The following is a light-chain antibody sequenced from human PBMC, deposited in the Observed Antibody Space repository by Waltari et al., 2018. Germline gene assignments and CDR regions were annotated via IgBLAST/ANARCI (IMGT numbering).Light chain of an antibody. CDR1: QVIGSY. Sequence: DIQLTQSPSFLSASVGDRVTITCRASQVIGSYLAWYQQKPGKAPKLLIYGASTLQTGVPSRFSGSGSGTEFTLTISSLQPEDFATYYCQQSYSTPQTFGQGTKVEIK. J-gene: IGKJ1*01. CDR2: GAS. CDR3: QQSYSTPQT. V-gene: IGKV1-9*01.